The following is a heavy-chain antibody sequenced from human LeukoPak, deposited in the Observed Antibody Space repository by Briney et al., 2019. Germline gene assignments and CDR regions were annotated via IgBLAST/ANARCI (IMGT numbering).Heavy chain of an antibody. CDR2: INHSGST. CDR1: GGSFSGYY. Sequence: SETLSLTCAVYGGSFSGYYWSWIRQSPGKGLEWIGEINHSGSTNYNPSLKSRVTISVDTSKNQFSLKLSSVTAADTAVYYCARARLYIVVVPAAHDAFDIWGQGTMVTVSS. J-gene: IGHJ3*02. CDR3: ARARLYIVVVPAAHDAFDI. V-gene: IGHV4-34*01. D-gene: IGHD2-2*01.